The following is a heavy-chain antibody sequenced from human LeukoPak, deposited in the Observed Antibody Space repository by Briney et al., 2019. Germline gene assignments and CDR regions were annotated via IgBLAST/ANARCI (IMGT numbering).Heavy chain of an antibody. CDR3: ARDSWELRSYYFDY. D-gene: IGHD1-26*01. CDR2: IYYSGST. Sequence: PSQTLSLTCTVSGGSISSGGYYWSWIRQHPGKGLEWIGYIYYSGSTYYNPSLKSRVTISVDTSKNQFSLKLSSVTAADTAVYYCARDSWELRSYYFDYWGQGTLVTVSS. CDR1: GGSISSGGYY. J-gene: IGHJ4*02. V-gene: IGHV4-31*03.